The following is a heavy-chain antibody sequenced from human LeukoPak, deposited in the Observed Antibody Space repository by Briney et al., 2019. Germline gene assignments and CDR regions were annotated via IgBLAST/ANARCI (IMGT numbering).Heavy chain of an antibody. CDR1: GGSFSGYY. D-gene: IGHD3-22*01. J-gene: IGHJ4*02. V-gene: IGHV4-34*01. Sequence: SETLSLTCAVYGGSFSGYYWSWIRQPPGKGLEWIGEINHSGSTNYNPSLKSRVTISVDTSKNQFSLKLSSVTAEDTAVYYCARDYYDSSGYYGGDYWGQGTLVTVSS. CDR3: ARDYYDSSGYYGGDY. CDR2: INHSGST.